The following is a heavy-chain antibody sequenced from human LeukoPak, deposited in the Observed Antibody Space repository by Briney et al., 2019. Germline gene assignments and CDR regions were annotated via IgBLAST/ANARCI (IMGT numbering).Heavy chain of an antibody. CDR2: IKQDGSVK. J-gene: IGHJ4*02. V-gene: IGHV3-7*03. CDR3: ATASRAISGHRNYLGN. D-gene: IGHD2-15*01. Sequence: GGSLRLSCTASGFTFITYWISWVRQAPGRGLEWVANIKQDGSVKYYVDSAKGRFTISRDNADNSVYLEMNSLRADDTAVYYCATASRAISGHRNYLGNWGQGTLVTVSS. CDR1: GFTFITYW.